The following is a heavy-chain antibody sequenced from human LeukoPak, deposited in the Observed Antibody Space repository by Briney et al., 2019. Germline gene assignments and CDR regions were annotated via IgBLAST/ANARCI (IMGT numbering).Heavy chain of an antibody. J-gene: IGHJ4*02. D-gene: IGHD1-26*01. CDR1: GFTFSSYS. Sequence: GGSLRLXCAASGFTFSSYSMNWVRRAPGKGLEWVSYISSSSSTRYYADSVKGRFTISRDNAKNSLYLQMNSLRAEDTAVYYCASGVGATFLSIYWGQGTLVTVSS. CDR3: ASGVGATFLSIY. V-gene: IGHV3-48*01. CDR2: ISSSSSTR.